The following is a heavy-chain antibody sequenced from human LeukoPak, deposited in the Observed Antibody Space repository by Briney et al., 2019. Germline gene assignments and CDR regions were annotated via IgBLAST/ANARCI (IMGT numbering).Heavy chain of an antibody. V-gene: IGHV3-30*18. D-gene: IGHD3-10*01. J-gene: IGHJ4*02. CDR2: ISDDGSNE. CDR3: AKDLWFGEFLHY. CDR1: GFTFSYYG. Sequence: GGTLRLSCEASGFTFSYYGMHWVRQAPGKGLEWVAAISDDGSNEYYADSVKGRFTISRDNSKNTLYLQMNSLRAEDTAVYYCAKDLWFGEFLHYWGQGTLVTVSS.